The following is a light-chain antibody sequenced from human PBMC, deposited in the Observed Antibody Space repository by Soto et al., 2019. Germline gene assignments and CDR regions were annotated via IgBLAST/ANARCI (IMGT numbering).Light chain of an antibody. CDR1: SSEVGSYDY. J-gene: IGLJ3*02. V-gene: IGLV2-8*01. CDR3: SSYADTNIWV. Sequence: SVLTQPPSASGSPGQSVTISCTGTSSEVGSYDYVSWYQQVPGKAPKLIISEVSQRPSGVPDRFSGSKSGNTASLTVSGLQAEDEADYYCSSYADTNIWVFGGGTKLTVL. CDR2: EVS.